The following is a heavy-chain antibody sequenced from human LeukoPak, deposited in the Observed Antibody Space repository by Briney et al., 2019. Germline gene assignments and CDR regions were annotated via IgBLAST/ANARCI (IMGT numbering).Heavy chain of an antibody. D-gene: IGHD3-3*01. V-gene: IGHV3-49*04. CDR3: KSYYDFWSGYYFDY. CDR2: IRSKAYGGTT. J-gene: IGHJ4*02. CDR1: GFTFGDYA. Sequence: GGSLRLSCTASGFTFGDYAMSWVRQAPGKGLEWVGFIRSKAYGGTTEYAASVKGRFTISRDDSKSIAYLQMNSLKTEDTAVYYCKSYYDFWSGYYFDYWGQGTLVTVSS.